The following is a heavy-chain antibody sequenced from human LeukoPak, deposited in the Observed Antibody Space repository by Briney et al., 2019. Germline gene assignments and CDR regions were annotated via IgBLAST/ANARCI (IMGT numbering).Heavy chain of an antibody. J-gene: IGHJ3*02. V-gene: IGHV4-38-2*02. CDR1: GYSISSGYY. CDR3: VFYDSSGSDAFDI. D-gene: IGHD3-22*01. CDR2: IYHSGST. Sequence: SETLSLTCTVSGYSISSGYYWGWIRQPPGKGLEWIGSIYHSGSTYYNPSLKSRVTISVDTSKNQFSLKLSSVTAADTAVYYCVFYDSSGSDAFDIWGQGTMVTVSS.